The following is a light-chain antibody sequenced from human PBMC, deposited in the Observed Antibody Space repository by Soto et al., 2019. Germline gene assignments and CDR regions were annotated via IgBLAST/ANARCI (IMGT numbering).Light chain of an antibody. CDR1: QTISSW. CDR2: AAS. CDR3: QLSTIQSRP. V-gene: IGKV1-5*01. J-gene: IGKJ1*01. Sequence: DIPVNQSPSTLSASEGDRVTIPCRASQTISSWLAWYQQKPGKAPKLLIYAASTLQSGVPSRFSGSGSGTEFTLTISSLQPEDFAPYYCQLSTIQSRPFGQGAKV.